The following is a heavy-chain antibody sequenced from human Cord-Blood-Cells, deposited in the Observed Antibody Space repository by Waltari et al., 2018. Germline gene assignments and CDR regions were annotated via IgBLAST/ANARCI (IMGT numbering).Heavy chain of an antibody. D-gene: IGHD1-26*01. CDR2: IGTAGDT. V-gene: IGHV3-13*01. CDR1: GVTFSSYD. Sequence: EVQLVESGGGLVQPGGSLRLSCAASGVTFSSYDMHWVRQATGKGLEWVSAIGTAGDTYYPGSVKGRFTISRENAKNSLYLQMNSLRAGDTAVYYRARYTELRRAFDIWGQGTMVTVSS. J-gene: IGHJ3*02. CDR3: ARYTELRRAFDI.